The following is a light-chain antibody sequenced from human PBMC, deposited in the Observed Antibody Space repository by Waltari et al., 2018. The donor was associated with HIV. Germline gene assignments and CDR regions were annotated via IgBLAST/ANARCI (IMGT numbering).Light chain of an antibody. J-gene: IGLJ2*01. CDR1: SSNIGNNH. CDR2: RNN. V-gene: IGLV1-47*01. Sequence: QSVLTQPPSASGTPGQRVTISCSGGSSNIGNNHVYWYQQFPGTAPKLLIYRNNQRPSGVPDRFSGSKCGTSASLVISGLRSEDEADYYGAAWDDSLSGVFGGGTKVTVL. CDR3: AAWDDSLSGV.